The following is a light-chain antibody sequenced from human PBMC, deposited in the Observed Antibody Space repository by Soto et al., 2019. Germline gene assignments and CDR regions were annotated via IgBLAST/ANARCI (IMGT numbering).Light chain of an antibody. CDR3: QQYRSSPYT. CDR2: DAS. J-gene: IGKJ2*01. Sequence: EIVLTQSPGTLSLSPGERATLSCRASQSVRSSYLAWYQQKPGQAPRLLIYDASSRATGIPDSFSGSGSGTDFTLTISRLEPEDFAVYYWQQYRSSPYTFGQGTKLEIK. V-gene: IGKV3-20*01. CDR1: QSVRSSY.